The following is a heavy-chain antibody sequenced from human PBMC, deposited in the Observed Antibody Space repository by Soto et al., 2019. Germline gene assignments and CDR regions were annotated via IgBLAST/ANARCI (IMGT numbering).Heavy chain of an antibody. J-gene: IGHJ4*02. CDR1: GDSVSSNSAA. D-gene: IGHD3-22*01. CDR2: TYYRSKWYN. Sequence: SQTLSLTCAISGDSVSSNSAAWNWIRQSPSRGLEWLGRTYYRSKWYNDYAVSVKSRITINPDTSKNQFSLQLNSVTPEDTAVYYCARVSYDDSSGYSGLVLDYWGQGTLVTVSS. CDR3: ARVSYDDSSGYSGLVLDY. V-gene: IGHV6-1*01.